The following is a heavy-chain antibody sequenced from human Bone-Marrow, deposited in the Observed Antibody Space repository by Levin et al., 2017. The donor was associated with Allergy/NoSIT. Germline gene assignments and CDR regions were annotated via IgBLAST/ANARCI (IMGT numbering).Heavy chain of an antibody. CDR1: GFTSSTYA. D-gene: IGHD3-3*01. J-gene: IGHJ6*02. V-gene: IGHV3-30-3*01. CDR3: ARVEWEQGPYYHGLDV. CDR2: MSYDEDTE. Sequence: PAGGSLRLSCAASGFTSSTYAMHWVRQAPGKGLEWVALMSYDEDTELYADSVKGRFTMSRDNAKNTVYLQMNSLRPEDTALYYCARVEWEQGPYYHGLDVWGPGTTVIVSS.